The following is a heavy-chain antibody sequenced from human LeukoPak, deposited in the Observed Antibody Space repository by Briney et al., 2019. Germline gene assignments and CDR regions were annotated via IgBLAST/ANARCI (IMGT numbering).Heavy chain of an antibody. CDR3: ARDTGCGYSGYDFWGLGY. CDR2: IYYSGST. CDR1: GDSISGYY. Sequence: SETLSLTCTVSGDSISGYYWTWIRQPPGKGLEWIGYIYYSGSTNYNPSPKSRVTISVDSSKNQLSLKLSYVTAAETAVYFCARDTGCGYSGYDFWGLGYWGQGTLVTVSS. V-gene: IGHV4-59*01. D-gene: IGHD5-12*01. J-gene: IGHJ4*02.